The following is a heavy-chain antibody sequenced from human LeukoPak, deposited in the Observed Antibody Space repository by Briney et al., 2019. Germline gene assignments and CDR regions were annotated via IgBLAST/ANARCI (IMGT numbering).Heavy chain of an antibody. Sequence: ASVKVSCKASGGTFSSYAISWVRQAPGQGLEWMGGIIPIFGTANYAQKFQGRVTITADKSTSTAYMELSSLRSEDTAVYYCARGATFSGWYYGQEENWFDPWGQGTLVTVSS. CDR3: ARGATFSGWYYGQEENWFDP. CDR2: IIPIFGTA. J-gene: IGHJ5*02. D-gene: IGHD6-19*01. CDR1: GGTFSSYA. V-gene: IGHV1-69*06.